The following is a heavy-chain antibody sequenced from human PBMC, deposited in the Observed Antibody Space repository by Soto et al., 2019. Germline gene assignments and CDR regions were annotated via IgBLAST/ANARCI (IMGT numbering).Heavy chain of an antibody. CDR2: IIPIFGTA. CDR1: GGTFSSYA. V-gene: IGHV1-69*13. J-gene: IGHJ4*02. CDR3: ARVYYDSSGYYSYYFDY. D-gene: IGHD3-22*01. Sequence: GASVKVSCKASGGTFSSYAISWVRQAPGQGLEWMGGIIPIFGTANYAQKFQGRVTITADESTSTAYMELSSLRSEDTAVYYCARVYYDSSGYYSYYFDYWGQGTLVTVSS.